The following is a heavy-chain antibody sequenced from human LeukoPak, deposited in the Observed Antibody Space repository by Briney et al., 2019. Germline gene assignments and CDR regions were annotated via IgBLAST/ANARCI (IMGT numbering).Heavy chain of an antibody. D-gene: IGHD2-2*02. CDR1: GGPFSNYA. CDR3: AGGKGYCSSTSCYTLNWFDP. Sequence: ASVKVSCKASGGPFSNYAITWVRQAPGHGLEWMGGIIPIFGTASYAQKFQGRVTITTDESTSTAYMELSSLRSEDTAVYYCAGGKGYCSSTSCYTLNWFDPWGQGTLVTVSS. J-gene: IGHJ5*02. V-gene: IGHV1-69*05. CDR2: IIPIFGTA.